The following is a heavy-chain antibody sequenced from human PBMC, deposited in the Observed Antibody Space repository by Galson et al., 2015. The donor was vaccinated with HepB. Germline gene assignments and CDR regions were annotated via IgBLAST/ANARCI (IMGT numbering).Heavy chain of an antibody. D-gene: IGHD3-10*01. CDR1: GGTFSSYT. Sequence: SVKVSCKASGGTFSSYTISWVRQAPGQGLEWMGRIIPILGIANYAQKFQGRVTITADKSTSTAYMELSSLRSEDTAVYYCARDLRGYDAFDIWGQGTMVTVSS. CDR3: ARDLRGYDAFDI. V-gene: IGHV1-69*04. CDR2: IIPILGIA. J-gene: IGHJ3*02.